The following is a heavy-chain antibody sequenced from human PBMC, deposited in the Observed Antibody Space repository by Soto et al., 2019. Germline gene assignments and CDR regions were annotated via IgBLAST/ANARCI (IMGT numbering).Heavy chain of an antibody. Sequence: PGESLKISCKSSGYSFTDYWIGWVRQMPGKGLEWMGIIYPGDSDARYSPSFQGQVTISVDTSINTAFLRWNSLTASDTAIYFCARQADYNILTGYFYYFDYWGQGSLVIVSS. D-gene: IGHD3-9*01. CDR1: GYSFTDYW. CDR2: IYPGDSDA. V-gene: IGHV5-51*01. CDR3: ARQADYNILTGYFYYFDY. J-gene: IGHJ4*02.